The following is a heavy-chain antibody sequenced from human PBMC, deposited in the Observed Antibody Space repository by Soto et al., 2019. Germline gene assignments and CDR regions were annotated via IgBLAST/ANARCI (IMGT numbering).Heavy chain of an antibody. J-gene: IGHJ4*02. CDR2: ISYDGSNK. V-gene: IGHV3-30-3*01. D-gene: IGHD4-17*01. CDR3: ARETLTTVTYFDY. Sequence: QVQLVESGGGVVQPGRSLRLSCAASGFTLSSYAMHWVRQAPGKGLEWVALISYDGSNKYYADSVKGRFTISRDNSKNTLYLQMNSLRAEDTAVYYCARETLTTVTYFDYWGQGTLVTVSS. CDR1: GFTLSSYA.